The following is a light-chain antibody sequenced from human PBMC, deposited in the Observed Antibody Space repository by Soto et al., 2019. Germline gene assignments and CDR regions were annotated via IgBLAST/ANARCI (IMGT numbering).Light chain of an antibody. CDR2: EVT. J-gene: IGLJ1*01. V-gene: IGLV2-14*01. CDR1: SSDIGSYNS. CDR3: GSWTTYRPYV. Sequence: QSALTQPASVSGSPGQSITIPCTGTSSDIGSYNSVSWYQQHPGKAPKLIIYEVTNRPSGVSDRFPGSKSGNTASLTISGLQAEDEADYYCGSWTTYRPYVFATGTKLTVL.